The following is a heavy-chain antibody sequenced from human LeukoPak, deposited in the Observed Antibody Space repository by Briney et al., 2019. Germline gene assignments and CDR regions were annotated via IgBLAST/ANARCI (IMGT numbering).Heavy chain of an antibody. CDR3: ARDARGGNSYYFDY. Sequence: SETLSLTCNVSGASISNYYWTWIRQPPGKGLEWIGYTYYTGSSSYNPSLRSRVTISIDTSKNQFSLKLNSVTAADTAVYYCARDARGGNSYYFDYWGQGTLVTVSS. V-gene: IGHV4-59*12. D-gene: IGHD4-23*01. J-gene: IGHJ4*02. CDR2: TYYTGSS. CDR1: GASISNYY.